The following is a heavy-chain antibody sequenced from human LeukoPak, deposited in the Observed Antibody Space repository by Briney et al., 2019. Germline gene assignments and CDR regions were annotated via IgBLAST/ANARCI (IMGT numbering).Heavy chain of an antibody. CDR3: ARKYCSSTSCLFDY. CDR2: ISNSGSTI. J-gene: IGHJ4*02. Sequence: PGGSLRLSCAASGFTFSSYEMNWVRQAPGKGLEWVSYISNSGSTIYYADSVKGRFTISRDNAKNSLYLQMNSLRAEDTAVYYCARKYCSSTSCLFDYWGQGTLVTVS. CDR1: GFTFSSYE. V-gene: IGHV3-48*03. D-gene: IGHD2-2*01.